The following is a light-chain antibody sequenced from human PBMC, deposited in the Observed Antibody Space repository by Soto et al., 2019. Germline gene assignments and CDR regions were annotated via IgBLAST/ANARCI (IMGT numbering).Light chain of an antibody. J-gene: IGKJ4*01. CDR3: QQFNTYPALT. Sequence: AIQLTQSPSSLSASVGDRVTITCRASQGISSALAWYQQKPGKSPNLLIYDVSSLESGVPSRFSGSGSGTDFTLTISSLQPEDFATYYCQQFNTYPALTFGGGTNVDI. V-gene: IGKV1-13*02. CDR2: DVS. CDR1: QGISSA.